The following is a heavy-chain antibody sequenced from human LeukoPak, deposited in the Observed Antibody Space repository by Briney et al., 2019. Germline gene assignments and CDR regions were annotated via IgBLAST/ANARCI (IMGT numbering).Heavy chain of an antibody. J-gene: IGHJ6*02. CDR3: ARASYSSSWYVYYGMDV. D-gene: IGHD6-13*01. V-gene: IGHV3-53*04. CDR2: IYSGGST. Sequence: PGGSLRLSCAASGFTVSSNYMSWVRQAPGKGLEWVSVIYSGGSTYYADSVKGRFTISRHNSKNTLYLQMNSLRAEDTAVYYCARASYSSSWYVYYGMDVWGQGTTVTVSS. CDR1: GFTVSSNY.